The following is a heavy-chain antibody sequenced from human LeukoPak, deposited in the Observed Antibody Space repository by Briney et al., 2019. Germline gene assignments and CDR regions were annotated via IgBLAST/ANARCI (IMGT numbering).Heavy chain of an antibody. CDR1: GFTFSIYS. D-gene: IGHD6-13*01. CDR2: ISDSSSVI. Sequence: GGSLRLSCAASGFTFSIYSMTWVRQTPGKGLEWVSYISDSSSVIYYADSVEGRFTISRDNAKNSLYLQMNSLRADDTAVYYCARGYGTSWFYSWGQGTLVIVSS. CDR3: ARGYGTSWFYS. V-gene: IGHV3-48*04. J-gene: IGHJ5*01.